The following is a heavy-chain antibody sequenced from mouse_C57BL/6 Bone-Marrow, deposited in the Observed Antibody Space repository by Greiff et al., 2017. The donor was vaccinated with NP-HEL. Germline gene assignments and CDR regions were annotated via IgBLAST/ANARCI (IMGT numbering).Heavy chain of an antibody. Sequence: VQLQQSGAELVRPGASVKLSCTASGFNIKDDYMHWVKQRPEQGLEWIGWIDPENGDTEYASKFQGKATITADTSSNTAYLQLSSLTSEDTAVYYCTTFYYYGSGTYWGQGTLVTVSA. J-gene: IGHJ3*01. V-gene: IGHV14-4*01. D-gene: IGHD1-1*01. CDR3: TTFYYYGSGTY. CDR1: GFNIKDDY. CDR2: IDPENGDT.